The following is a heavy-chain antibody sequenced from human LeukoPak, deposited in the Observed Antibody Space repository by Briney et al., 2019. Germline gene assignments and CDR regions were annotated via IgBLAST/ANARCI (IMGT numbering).Heavy chain of an antibody. CDR2: INSDGSST. V-gene: IGHV3-74*01. Sequence: PGGSLRLSCAASGFTSDDYAMHWVRQAPGKGLVWVSRINSDGSSTSYADSVKGRFTISRDNAKNTLSLQMNSLRADDTAVYYCARGYSGTYRIDYWGQGTLVTVSS. D-gene: IGHD1-26*01. J-gene: IGHJ4*02. CDR1: GFTSDDYA. CDR3: ARGYSGTYRIDY.